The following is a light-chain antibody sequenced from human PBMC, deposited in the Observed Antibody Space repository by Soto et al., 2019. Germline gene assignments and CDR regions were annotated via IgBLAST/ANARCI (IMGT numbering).Light chain of an antibody. Sequence: QSALTQPASVSGSPGQSITISCTEIRSDVGNYNLVSWYQKHPGKAPKLIIYEGSKRPSGVSNRFSGSKSGNTASLTISGLQAEDEADYYCCSYVGSSAYVFGTGTKVTVL. CDR2: EGS. V-gene: IGLV2-23*01. CDR3: CSYVGSSAYV. CDR1: RSDVGNYNL. J-gene: IGLJ1*01.